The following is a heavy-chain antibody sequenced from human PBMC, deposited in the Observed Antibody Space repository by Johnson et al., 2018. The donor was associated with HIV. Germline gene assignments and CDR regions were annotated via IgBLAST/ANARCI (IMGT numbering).Heavy chain of an antibody. CDR2: ISYDGSNK. Sequence: QVQLVESGGGLIQPGGSLRLSCAASGFTVSSYAMHWVRQAPGKGLEWVAVISYDGSNKYYADSVKGRFTISRDNSKNTLYLRMNSLRPEDTAVFYCAKERGKRWLHPRDAFDIWGQGTIITVSS. V-gene: IGHV3-30-3*01. J-gene: IGHJ3*02. CDR1: GFTVSSYA. CDR3: AKERGKRWLHPRDAFDI. D-gene: IGHD5-24*01.